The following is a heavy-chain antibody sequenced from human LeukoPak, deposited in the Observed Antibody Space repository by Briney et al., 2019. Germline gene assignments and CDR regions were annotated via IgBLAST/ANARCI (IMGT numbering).Heavy chain of an antibody. D-gene: IGHD4-17*01. J-gene: IGHJ4*02. Sequence: GGSLRLSCAASGFTFSRYWMTWLRQAPGKGPEWVANIKQDGSEKDYLDSVKGRFTISRDNARNSLYLQMNSLRAEDTAVYYCARIGRDYGDYFDYWGQGTLVTVSS. CDR2: IKQDGSEK. V-gene: IGHV3-7*05. CDR1: GFTFSRYW. CDR3: ARIGRDYGDYFDY.